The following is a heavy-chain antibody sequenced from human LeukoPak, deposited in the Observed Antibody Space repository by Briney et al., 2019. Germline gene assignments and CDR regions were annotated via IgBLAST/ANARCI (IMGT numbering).Heavy chain of an antibody. Sequence: GGSLRLSCAASGFTFSSYWMSWVRQAPGKGLEWVSGIRADAITTYYADSVKGRFTISRDNAKNSLYLQMNSLRAEDTAVYYCARGTMFPYYFDYWGQGTLVTVSS. CDR3: ARGTMFPYYFDY. CDR1: GFTFSSYW. J-gene: IGHJ4*02. D-gene: IGHD3-10*02. V-gene: IGHV3-21*01. CDR2: IRADAITT.